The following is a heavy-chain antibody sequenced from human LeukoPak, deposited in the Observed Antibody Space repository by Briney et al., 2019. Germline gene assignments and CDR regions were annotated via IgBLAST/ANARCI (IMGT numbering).Heavy chain of an antibody. CDR1: GFTFSSYA. D-gene: IGHD3-22*01. V-gene: IGHV3-23*01. Sequence: GGSLRLSCAASGFTFSSYAMSWVRQAPGKGLEWVSAISGSGGSTYYADSVKGRFTISRDNSKNTLYLQMNSLRAEDTAVYYCAKELMPNYYDSSGYYPFDYWGQGTLVTVSS. J-gene: IGHJ4*02. CDR2: ISGSGGST. CDR3: AKELMPNYYDSSGYYPFDY.